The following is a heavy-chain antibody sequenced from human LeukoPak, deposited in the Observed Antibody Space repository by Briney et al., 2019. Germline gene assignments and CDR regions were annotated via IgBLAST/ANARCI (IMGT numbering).Heavy chain of an antibody. Sequence: ASVKVSCKASGYTFTSYGISWVRQAPGQGLEWMGWISAYNGNTNYAQKLQGRVTMTTDTSTSTAYMELRSLGSDDTAVYYCAREKGDSSSWHWFDYRGQGTLVTVSS. D-gene: IGHD6-13*01. J-gene: IGHJ4*02. CDR1: GYTFTSYG. CDR3: AREKGDSSSWHWFDY. V-gene: IGHV1-18*01. CDR2: ISAYNGNT.